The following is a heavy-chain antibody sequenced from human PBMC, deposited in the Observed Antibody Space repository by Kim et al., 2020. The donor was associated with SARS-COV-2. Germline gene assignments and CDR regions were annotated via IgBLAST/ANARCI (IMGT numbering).Heavy chain of an antibody. CDR1: GGSISSSSYY. D-gene: IGHD2-2*01. J-gene: IGHJ4*01. CDR3: ARINSVVVPAALDY. CDR2: IYYSGST. Sequence: SETLSLTCTVSGGSISSSSYYWGWIRQPPGKGLEWIGSIYYSGSTYYNPSLKSRVTISVDTSKNQFSLKLSSVTAADTAVYYCARINSVVVPAALDYWG. V-gene: IGHV4-39*01.